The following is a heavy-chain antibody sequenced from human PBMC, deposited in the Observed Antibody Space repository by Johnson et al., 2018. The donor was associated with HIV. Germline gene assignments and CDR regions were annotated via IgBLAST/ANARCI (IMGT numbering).Heavy chain of an antibody. V-gene: IGHV3-30*03. Sequence: QVQLVESGGDSVQPGGSLRLSCAASGFTFDDYGMSWVRQAPGKGLEWVAVISYDGSNKYYADSVKGRFTISRDNSKNTLYLQMSSLRTEDAAVYYCTTEVDAFDIWGQGTMVTVSS. CDR1: GFTFDDYG. J-gene: IGHJ3*02. CDR2: ISYDGSNK. CDR3: TTEVDAFDI.